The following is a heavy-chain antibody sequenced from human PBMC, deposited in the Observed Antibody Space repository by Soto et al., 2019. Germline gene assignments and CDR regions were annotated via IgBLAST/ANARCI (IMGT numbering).Heavy chain of an antibody. CDR2: INAGNGNT. J-gene: IGHJ5*02. D-gene: IGHD6-13*01. CDR3: ARLVRGLFGVTAAAGTFIGFDP. CDR1: GYTFTSYA. Sequence: GASVKVSCKASGYTFTSYAMHWVRQAPGQRLEWMGWINAGNGNTKYSQKFQGRVTITRDTSASTAYMELSSLRSEDTAVYYCARLVRGLFGVTAAAGTFIGFDPWGQGTLVTVSS. V-gene: IGHV1-3*01.